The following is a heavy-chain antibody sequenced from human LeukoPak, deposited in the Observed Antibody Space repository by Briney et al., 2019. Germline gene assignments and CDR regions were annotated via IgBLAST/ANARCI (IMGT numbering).Heavy chain of an antibody. J-gene: IGHJ4*02. CDR1: GFTFSSYG. Sequence: PGRSLRLSCAASGFTFSSYGMHWVRQAPGKGLEWVAVIWYDGSNKYYADSVKGRFTISRDNSKNTLYLQMNSLRAEDTAVYYCAREDCSSTSCYISGYWGQGTLVTVSS. D-gene: IGHD2-2*02. CDR3: AREDCSSTSCYISGY. V-gene: IGHV3-33*01. CDR2: IWYDGSNK.